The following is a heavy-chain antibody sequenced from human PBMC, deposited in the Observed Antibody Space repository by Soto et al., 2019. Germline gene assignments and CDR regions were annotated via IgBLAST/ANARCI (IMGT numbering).Heavy chain of an antibody. Sequence: ASVKVSCKTSGYTFTSYGISWVRQAPGQGLEWMGWISPYNYNTNCAQRLQGRVTMTTDTSTGTAYMELRSLRSDDTAVYYCARDLRGNSYYFDYWGQGTLVTVSS. CDR3: ARDLRGNSYYFDY. J-gene: IGHJ4*02. CDR2: ISPYNYNT. V-gene: IGHV1-18*04. CDR1: GYTFTSYG. D-gene: IGHD2-21*01.